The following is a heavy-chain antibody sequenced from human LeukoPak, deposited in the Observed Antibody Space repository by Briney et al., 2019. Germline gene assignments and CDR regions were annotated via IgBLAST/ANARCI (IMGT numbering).Heavy chain of an antibody. CDR1: GFTFNNYA. CDR3: VKEEEYYFDY. CDR2: VSKSGGST. V-gene: IGHV3-23*01. Sequence: GGSLRLSCAASGFTFNNYAMSWVRQAPGKGLEWVSGVSKSGGSTYYADSVKGRFTISRDNSKNTLYLQMNSLRAEDTAVYYCVKEEEYYFDYWGQGALVTVSS. J-gene: IGHJ4*02.